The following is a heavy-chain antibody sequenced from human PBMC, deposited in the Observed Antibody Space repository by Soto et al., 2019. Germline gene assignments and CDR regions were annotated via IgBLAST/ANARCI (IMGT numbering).Heavy chain of an antibody. CDR3: AGWGGHDYNY. CDR1: GFPFSTYW. V-gene: IGHV3-7*03. CDR2: INPDSNGG. D-gene: IGHD4-4*01. J-gene: IGHJ4*02. Sequence: EVQLLGSGGGLVQPGGSLRLSCVGSGFPFSTYWMNWVRQAPGKGLEWVANINPDSNGGTYVDSVRGRFTSSRDNAKNSLYLQMNSLRADDTAVYFCAGWGGHDYNYWGQGIRVTVSS.